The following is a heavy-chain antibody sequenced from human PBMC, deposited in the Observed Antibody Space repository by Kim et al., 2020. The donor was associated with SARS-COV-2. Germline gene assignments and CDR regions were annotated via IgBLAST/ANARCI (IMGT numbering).Heavy chain of an antibody. V-gene: IGHV3-15*05. Sequence: GGSLRLSCAASGFTFSNAWMSWVRQAPGKGLEWVGRIKSKTDGGTTDYAAPVKGRFTISRDDSKNTLYLQMNSLKTEDTAVYYCTTDSAAYCSGGSCYEDSYYYGMDVWGQGTTVTVSS. D-gene: IGHD2-15*01. J-gene: IGHJ6*02. CDR1: GFTFSNAW. CDR3: TTDSAAYCSGGSCYEDSYYYGMDV. CDR2: IKSKTDGGTT.